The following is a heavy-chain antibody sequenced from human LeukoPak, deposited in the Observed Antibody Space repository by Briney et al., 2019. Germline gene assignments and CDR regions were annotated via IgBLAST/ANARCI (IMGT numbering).Heavy chain of an antibody. CDR1: GYTFTSYY. V-gene: IGHV1-46*01. CDR2: INPRSGST. CDR3: ARGSSGSGSYYTFDY. J-gene: IGHJ4*02. D-gene: IGHD3-10*01. Sequence: ASVKVSCKASGYTFTSYYMHWVRQAHRQGLEWMGIINPRSGSTSYAQKFQGRVTMTRDTSTSTVYMELSSLRSEDTAVYYCARGSSGSGSYYTFDYWGQGTLVTVSS.